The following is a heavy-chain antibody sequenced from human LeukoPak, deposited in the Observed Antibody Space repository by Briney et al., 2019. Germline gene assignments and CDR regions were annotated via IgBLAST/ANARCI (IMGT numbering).Heavy chain of an antibody. D-gene: IGHD6-13*01. J-gene: IGHJ4*02. V-gene: IGHV4-39*01. CDR3: ARLYIYSSPGGD. CDR1: GGSISSSSYY. Sequence: SETLSLTCTVSGGSISSSSYYWGWIRQPPGKGLEWIGSIYYSGSTYYNPSLKSRVTISVDTSKNQFSLKLSSVTAADTAVYYCARLYIYSSPGGDWGQGTLVTVSS. CDR2: IYYSGST.